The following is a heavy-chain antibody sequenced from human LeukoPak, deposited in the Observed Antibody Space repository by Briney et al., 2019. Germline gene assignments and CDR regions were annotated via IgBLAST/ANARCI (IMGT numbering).Heavy chain of an antibody. D-gene: IGHD3-16*01. J-gene: IGHJ5*02. CDR3: ARRNYYDVWFDP. CDR1: SYNFRNYW. Sequence: GESLKISCKASSYNFRNYWIGWVRQMPGKGLEWMGIIYPGGSETQYMPSFEGQVTISVDESTSTVYLQWGTLKASDTAMYYCARRNYYDVWFDPWGQGTLVTVSS. V-gene: IGHV5-51*01. CDR2: IYPGGSET.